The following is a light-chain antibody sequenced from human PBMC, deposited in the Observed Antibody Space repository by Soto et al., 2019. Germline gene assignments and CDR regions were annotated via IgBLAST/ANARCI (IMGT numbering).Light chain of an antibody. V-gene: IGKV1-5*03. CDR1: QSIGTW. CDR3: QQYSGFLWP. CDR2: RAS. Sequence: DIQMTQSPSTLSASVGDTVTVPCRASQSIGTWLAWFQQKPGKAPRVLIYRASSLESGVPSRFSGSGSGTEFTLTINSLQPDDFATYYCQQYSGFLWPFGQGTKVDIK. J-gene: IGKJ1*01.